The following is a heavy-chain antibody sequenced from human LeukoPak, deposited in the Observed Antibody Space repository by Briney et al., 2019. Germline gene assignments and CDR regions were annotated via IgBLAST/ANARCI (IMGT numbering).Heavy chain of an antibody. CDR1: GGSISSYY. Sequence: KPSETLSLTCTVSGGSISSYYWSWIRQPPGKGLEWIGYIYYSGSTNYNLSLKSRVTISVDTSKNQFSLKLSSVTAADTAVYYCARSGHYYDSSGYDAFDIWGQGTMVTVSS. J-gene: IGHJ3*02. CDR2: IYYSGST. D-gene: IGHD3-22*01. V-gene: IGHV4-59*08. CDR3: ARSGHYYDSSGYDAFDI.